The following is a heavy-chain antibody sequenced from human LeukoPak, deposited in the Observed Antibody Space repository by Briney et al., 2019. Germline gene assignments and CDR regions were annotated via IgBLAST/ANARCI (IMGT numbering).Heavy chain of an antibody. CDR2: TYYRSKLYN. Sequence: SQTLSLTCDISGDSFSRDTAAWSWIRQSPSRGLEWLGRTYYRSKLYNDYAVSVKSRITINPDTSKNQFSLQLNSVTPEDTAVYYCARGTVTGTTLVPWLVDYYYYMDVWGKGTTVTVSS. CDR3: ARGTVTGTTLVPWLVDYYYYMDV. V-gene: IGHV6-1*01. J-gene: IGHJ6*03. CDR1: GDSFSRDTAA. D-gene: IGHD1-20*01.